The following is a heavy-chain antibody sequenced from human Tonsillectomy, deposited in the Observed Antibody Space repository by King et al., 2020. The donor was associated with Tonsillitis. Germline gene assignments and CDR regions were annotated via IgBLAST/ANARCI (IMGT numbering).Heavy chain of an antibody. Sequence: VQLVESGGGLVQPGRSLRLSCTASGFTFNTYAIIWCRQAPGKGLEWVRFIRSKADGGSVEYAASVRGRFTISRDDSKSIAYLQMNSLKTEDTAVYYCARERVTASWFDPWGQGTLVTVSS. D-gene: IGHD5-18*01. J-gene: IGHJ5*02. V-gene: IGHV3-49*03. CDR3: ARERVTASWFDP. CDR2: IRSKADGGSV. CDR1: GFTFNTYA.